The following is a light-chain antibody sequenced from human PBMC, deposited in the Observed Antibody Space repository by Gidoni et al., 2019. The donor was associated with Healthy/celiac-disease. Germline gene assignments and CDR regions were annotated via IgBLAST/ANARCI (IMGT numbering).Light chain of an antibody. CDR2: SNN. CDR1: SSNIGSTT. Sequence: QSVLTQPPSASGTPRQRVTISCSGSSSNIGSTTVNWYQQLPGTAPKLLIYSNNQRPPGVPDRFSGSKSGTSASLAISGLQSEDEDDYYCAAWDDSLNGPTFGGGTKLTVL. J-gene: IGLJ3*02. V-gene: IGLV1-44*01. CDR3: AAWDDSLNGPT.